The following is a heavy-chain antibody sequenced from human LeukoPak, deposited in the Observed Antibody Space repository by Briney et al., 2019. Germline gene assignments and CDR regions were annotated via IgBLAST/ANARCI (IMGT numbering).Heavy chain of an antibody. V-gene: IGHV1-18*01. D-gene: IGHD2-2*01. CDR2: ISAYNGNT. CDR3: ARGGAVVPAALNWFDP. J-gene: IGHJ5*02. CDR1: GYTFTSYG. Sequence: ASVKVSCKASGYTFTSYGISWVRQAPGQGLEWMGWISAYNGNTNYAQKLQGRVTMTTDTSTSTAYMELRSLRSDDTAVYYCARGGAVVPAALNWFDPWGQGTLVTVSS.